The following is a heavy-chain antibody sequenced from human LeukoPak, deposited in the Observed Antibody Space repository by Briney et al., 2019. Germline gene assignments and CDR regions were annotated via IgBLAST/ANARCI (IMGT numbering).Heavy chain of an antibody. Sequence: ASVKVSCKASGYTFTSYDINWVRQAPGQGLEGMGWMNPNSGNTVYEQKFQGRVTITRNTSISTAYMELSSLRSEDTAVYYCARGGSSWTPTLIDYWGQGTLVTVSS. CDR3: ARGGSSWTPTLIDY. CDR2: MNPNSGNT. J-gene: IGHJ4*02. V-gene: IGHV1-8*03. CDR1: GYTFTSYD. D-gene: IGHD6-13*01.